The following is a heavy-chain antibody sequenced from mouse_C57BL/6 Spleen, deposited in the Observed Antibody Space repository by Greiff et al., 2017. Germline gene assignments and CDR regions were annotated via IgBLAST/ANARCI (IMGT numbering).Heavy chain of an antibody. CDR2: IYLGDGYT. CDR1: GYTFTSYG. Sequence: EVQLQESGAELVRPGSSVKMSCKTSGYTFTSYGINWVKQRPGQGLEWIGYIYLGDGYTEYHEKFKGKATLSSDTASSTAYMQMSSLTSEDTAIYFWARGDTGRDFDYWGQGTTLTVSS. D-gene: IGHD3-1*01. CDR3: ARGDTGRDFDY. V-gene: IGHV1-58*01. J-gene: IGHJ2*01.